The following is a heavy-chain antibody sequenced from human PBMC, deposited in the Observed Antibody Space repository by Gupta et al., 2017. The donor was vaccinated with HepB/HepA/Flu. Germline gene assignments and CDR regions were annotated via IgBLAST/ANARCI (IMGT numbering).Heavy chain of an antibody. Sequence: QVQLVQSGAEVKKPGSSVKVSCKASGGTFSSYAISWVRKAPGQGLEWMGGIIPIFGTANYAQKFQGRVTITADKSTSTAYMELSSLRSEDTAVYYCARDHYYDSSGYYRNFDYWGQGTLVTVSS. CDR3: ARDHYYDSSGYYRNFDY. D-gene: IGHD3-22*01. CDR1: GGTFSSYA. J-gene: IGHJ4*02. V-gene: IGHV1-69*06. CDR2: IIPIFGTA.